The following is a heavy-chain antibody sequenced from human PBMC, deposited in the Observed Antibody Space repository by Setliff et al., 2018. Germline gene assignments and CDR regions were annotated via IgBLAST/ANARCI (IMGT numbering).Heavy chain of an antibody. V-gene: IGHV1-46*01. Sequence: ASVKVSCKASGYTFTSYYMHWVRQAPGQGLEWMGIINPSGGSTSYAQKFQGRVTMTRDTSTSTAYMELSSLRSEDTAVYYCARGKRATMVRGVVGGYYYYGMDVWGQGTTVTVSS. CDR2: INPSGGST. CDR1: GYTFTSYY. CDR3: ARGKRATMVRGVVGGYYYYGMDV. D-gene: IGHD3-10*01. J-gene: IGHJ6*02.